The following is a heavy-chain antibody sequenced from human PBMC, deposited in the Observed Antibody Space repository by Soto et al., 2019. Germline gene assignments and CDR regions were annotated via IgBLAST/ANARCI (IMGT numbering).Heavy chain of an antibody. CDR1: GFTFSGYG. D-gene: IGHD2-15*01. V-gene: IGHV3-30*03. J-gene: IGHJ4*02. CDR2: LANDGSYQ. Sequence: QVQLVESGGGVVQPGGSLRLSCAASGFTFSGYGMHWVRQSPGEGLEWVAILANDGSYQYYAESVKGRFTISRDNSKNTLYLQMDSLRPEDKAVYYCARSIGGSSYYPPDYWGQGTLVTVSS. CDR3: ARSIGGSSYYPPDY.